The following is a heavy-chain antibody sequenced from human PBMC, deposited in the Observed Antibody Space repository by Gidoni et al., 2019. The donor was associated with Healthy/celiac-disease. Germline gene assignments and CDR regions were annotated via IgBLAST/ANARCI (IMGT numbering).Heavy chain of an antibody. CDR1: GFTFSSYA. Sequence: GGGLVQPGGSLRLPCSASGFTFSSYAMHWVRQAPGKGLEYVSDISSNGGSTYYADSVKGRFTISRDNSKNTLYLQMSSLRAEDTAVYYCVKEVEGGYSYGEYYFDYWGQGTLVTVSS. D-gene: IGHD5-18*01. CDR3: VKEVEGGYSYGEYYFDY. CDR2: ISSNGGST. J-gene: IGHJ4*02. V-gene: IGHV3-64D*06.